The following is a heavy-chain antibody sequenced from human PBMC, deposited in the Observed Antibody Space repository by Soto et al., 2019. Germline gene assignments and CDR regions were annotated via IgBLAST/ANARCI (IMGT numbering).Heavy chain of an antibody. CDR2: IYWDDGK. V-gene: IGHV2-5*02. J-gene: IGHJ4*02. Sequence: SGPTLVNPTQTLTLTCTFSXXXLSTSGVGVAWIRQPPGKALEWLDVIYWDDGKRYSPSLKTRLNITKDTSKNQVVLTLTNVDPVDTATYYCAHRPAYDXXXXXYPFDYWGQGSLVTVSS. CDR1: XXXLSTSGVG. CDR3: AHRPAYDXXXXXYPFDY. D-gene: IGHD3-9*01.